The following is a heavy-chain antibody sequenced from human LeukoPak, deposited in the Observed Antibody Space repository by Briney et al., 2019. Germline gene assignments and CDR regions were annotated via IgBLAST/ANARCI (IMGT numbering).Heavy chain of an antibody. J-gene: IGHJ4*02. Sequence: PSETLSLTCTVSGGSISSYYWSWIRQPPGKGLEWIGYIYYSGSTNYNPSLKSRVTISVDTSKNQSSLKLSSLTAADTAVYYCARQYSSSPTFDYWGQGTLVTVSS. D-gene: IGHD6-13*01. V-gene: IGHV4-59*08. CDR2: IYYSGST. CDR1: GGSISSYY. CDR3: ARQYSSSPTFDY.